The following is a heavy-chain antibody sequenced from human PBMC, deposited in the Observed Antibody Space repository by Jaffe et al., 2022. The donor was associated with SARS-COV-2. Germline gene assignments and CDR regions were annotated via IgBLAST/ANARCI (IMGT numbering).Heavy chain of an antibody. Sequence: QVQLQESGPGLVKPSETLSLTCTVSGGSISSYYWSWIRQPPGKGLEWIGYIYYSGSTNYNPSLKSRVTISVDTSKNQFSLKLSSVTAADTAVYYCARDRGPEYTPYYYGMDVWGQGTTVTVSS. J-gene: IGHJ6*02. V-gene: IGHV4-59*01. CDR2: IYYSGST. CDR3: ARDRGPEYTPYYYGMDV. CDR1: GGSISSYY. D-gene: IGHD3-10*01.